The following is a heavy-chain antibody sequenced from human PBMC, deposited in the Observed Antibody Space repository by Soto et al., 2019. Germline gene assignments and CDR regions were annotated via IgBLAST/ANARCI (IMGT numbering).Heavy chain of an antibody. V-gene: IGHV1-8*01. D-gene: IGHD1-1*01. CDR1: GYTFTSFD. J-gene: IGHJ4*02. CDR3: TRRRNSVDGYNGGGY. Sequence: ASVKVSCKASGYTFTSFDINWLRQATGQGIEWMGVMNPNSGHTGYAQKFQGRVTMTRDTSISTAYMELSSLRYEDTAVYYCTRRRNSVDGYNGGGYWGQGTLVTVSS. CDR2: MNPNSGHT.